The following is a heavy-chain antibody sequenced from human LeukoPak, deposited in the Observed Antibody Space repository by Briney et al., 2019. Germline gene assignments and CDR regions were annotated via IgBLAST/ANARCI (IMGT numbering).Heavy chain of an antibody. J-gene: IGHJ4*02. CDR1: GFTFSSFG. Sequence: GGSLRLSCAASGFTFSSFGINWVRQAPGKGLEWLSYISSSSSTIYYADSVKGRFTISRDNSRNTLYLQMNTLRAEDAAVYFCAKSPVSSCRGSFCYPFDYWGQGNLVTVSS. CDR2: ISSSSSTI. CDR3: AKSPVSSCRGSFCYPFDY. D-gene: IGHD2-15*01. V-gene: IGHV3-48*01.